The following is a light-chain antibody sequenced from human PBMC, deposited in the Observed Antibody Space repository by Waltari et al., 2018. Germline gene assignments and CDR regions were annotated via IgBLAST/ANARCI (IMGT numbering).Light chain of an antibody. V-gene: IGLV2-14*03. Sequence: QSALTQPASVSGSPGQSITISCTGTRRHVGGYNYVSWHQQHPGKAPTLMIYDVTKRPSGVSNRFSGSKSGNTASLTISGLQAEDEADYYCSSYSSSSTLLFGGGTKLTVL. CDR1: RRHVGGYNY. CDR2: DVT. J-gene: IGLJ2*01. CDR3: SSYSSSSTLL.